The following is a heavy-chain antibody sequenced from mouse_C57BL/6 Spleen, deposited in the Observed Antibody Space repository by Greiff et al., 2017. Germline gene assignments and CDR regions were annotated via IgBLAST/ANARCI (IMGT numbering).Heavy chain of an antibody. CDR3: ARVPATVVSYWYFDV. CDR2: ISSGSSTI. Sequence: EVKLMESGGGLVKPGGSLKLSCAASGFTFSDYGMHWVRQAPEKGLEWVAYISSGSSTIYYADTVKGRFTISRDNAKNTLFLQMTSLRSEDTAMYYCARVPATVVSYWYFDVWGTGTTVTVSS. J-gene: IGHJ1*03. CDR1: GFTFSDYG. V-gene: IGHV5-17*01. D-gene: IGHD1-1*01.